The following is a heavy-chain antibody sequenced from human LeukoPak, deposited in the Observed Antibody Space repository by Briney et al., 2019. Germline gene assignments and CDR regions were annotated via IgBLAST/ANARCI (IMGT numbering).Heavy chain of an antibody. D-gene: IGHD3-22*01. V-gene: IGHV1-2*02. Sequence: ASVKVSCKASEYTFTVYYMHWVRQAPGQGLEWMGWINPNSGGTNYAQKFQGRVTMTRDTSISTAYMELSRLRSDDTAVYYCARILKYYYDSSGYGPFDYWGQGTLVTVSS. J-gene: IGHJ4*02. CDR3: ARILKYYYDSSGYGPFDY. CDR1: EYTFTVYY. CDR2: INPNSGGT.